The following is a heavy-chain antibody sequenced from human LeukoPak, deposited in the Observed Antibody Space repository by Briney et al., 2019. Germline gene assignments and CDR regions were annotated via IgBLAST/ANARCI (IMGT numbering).Heavy chain of an antibody. CDR3: ARGLYDFWSGYYTGIAFDI. Sequence: SETLSLTCTVSGGSVSSGSYYWSWIRQPPGKGLEWIGYIYYSGSTNYNPSLKSRVTISVDTSKNQFSLKLSSVTAADTAVYYCARGLYDFWSGYYTGIAFDIWGQGTMVTVSS. D-gene: IGHD3-3*01. J-gene: IGHJ3*02. CDR1: GGSVSSGSYY. CDR2: IYYSGST. V-gene: IGHV4-61*01.